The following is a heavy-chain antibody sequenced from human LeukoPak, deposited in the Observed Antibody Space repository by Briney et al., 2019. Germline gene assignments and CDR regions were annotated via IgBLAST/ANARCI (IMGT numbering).Heavy chain of an antibody. CDR3: ARAPWGVATIQYYYYYMDV. CDR2: IYYSGST. Sequence: KASETLSLTCTVSGGSISSSSYYWGWIRQAPGKGLEWIGSIYYSGSTDYNPSLKSRVTISVDTSKNQFSLKLSSVTAADTAVYYCARAPWGVATIQYYYYYMDVWGKGTTVTISS. D-gene: IGHD5-12*01. CDR1: GGSISSSSYY. J-gene: IGHJ6*03. V-gene: IGHV4-39*07.